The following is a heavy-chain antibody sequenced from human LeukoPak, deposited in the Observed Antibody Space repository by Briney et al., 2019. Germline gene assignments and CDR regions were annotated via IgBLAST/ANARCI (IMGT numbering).Heavy chain of an antibody. D-gene: IGHD2-2*01. CDR3: ARVPYCSSSSCYPLTRWYYGMDV. CDR2: ISSSSSYI. CDR1: GFTFSSYS. Sequence: PGGSLRLSCAASGFTFSSYSMNWVRQAPGKGLEWVSSISSSSSYIYYADSVKGRFTISRDNAKNSLYLQMNSLRAEDTAVYYCARVPYCSSSSCYPLTRWYYGMDVWGPGTTVIVSS. J-gene: IGHJ6*02. V-gene: IGHV3-21*01.